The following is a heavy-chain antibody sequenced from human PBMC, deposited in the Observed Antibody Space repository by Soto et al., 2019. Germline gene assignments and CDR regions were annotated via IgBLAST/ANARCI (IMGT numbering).Heavy chain of an antibody. V-gene: IGHV3-23*01. CDR1: GFTFGTYA. CDR3: GNCRGAVMVGWYFDL. Sequence: EVQLLESGGGLVQPGESLRLSCAASGFTFGTYAMSWVRQAPGKGLEWVSTITNRAVSTYYADSVKGRFTISRDNSKNTLYLQMNRLRAEYTGVYYCGNCRGAVMVGWYFDLWGRGTLVPVSS. CDR2: ITNRAVST. D-gene: IGHD3-16*01. J-gene: IGHJ2*01.